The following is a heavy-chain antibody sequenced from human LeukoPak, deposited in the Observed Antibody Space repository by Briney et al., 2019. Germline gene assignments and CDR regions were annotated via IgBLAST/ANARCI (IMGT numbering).Heavy chain of an antibody. V-gene: IGHV4-30-2*01. CDR2: IYHSGST. CDR1: GGSISSGGYS. J-gene: IGHJ3*02. D-gene: IGHD5-12*01. Sequence: SETLSLTCAVSGGSISSGGYSWSWIRQPPGKGLEWIGYIYHSGSTYYNPSLKSRVTISVDRSKNQFSLKLSSVTAADTAVYYCARGYDRTAFDIWGQGTTVIVSS. CDR3: ARGYDRTAFDI.